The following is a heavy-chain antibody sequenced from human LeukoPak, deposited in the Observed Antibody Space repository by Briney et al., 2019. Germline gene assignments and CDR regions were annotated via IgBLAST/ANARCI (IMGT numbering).Heavy chain of an antibody. D-gene: IGHD2-8*01. Sequence: PGGSLRLSCAASGFTFSSYAMSWVRQAPGRGLEWVSAISGSGGSTYYADSVKGWFTISRDNSKNTLYLQMNSLRAEDTAVYYCAKDLMVYDPYYYYMDVWGKGTTVTVSS. V-gene: IGHV3-23*01. J-gene: IGHJ6*03. CDR2: ISGSGGST. CDR3: AKDLMVYDPYYYYMDV. CDR1: GFTFSSYA.